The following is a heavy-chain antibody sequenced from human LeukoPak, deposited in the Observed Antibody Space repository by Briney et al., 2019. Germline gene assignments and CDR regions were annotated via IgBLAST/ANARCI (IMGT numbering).Heavy chain of an antibody. CDR1: GGSISGGGYY. Sequence: SETLSLTCTVSGGSISGGGYYWSWIRQHPGKGLEWIGYIYYSGSTYYNPSLKSRVTISVDTSKNQFSLKLSSVTAADTAVYCCASSTPDYYGSGSYYNGAFDYWGQGTLVTVSS. D-gene: IGHD3-10*01. V-gene: IGHV4-31*03. J-gene: IGHJ4*02. CDR2: IYYSGST. CDR3: ASSTPDYYGSGSYYNGAFDY.